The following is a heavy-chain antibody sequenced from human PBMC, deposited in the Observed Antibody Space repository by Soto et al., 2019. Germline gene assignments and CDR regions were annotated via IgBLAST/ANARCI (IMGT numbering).Heavy chain of an antibody. J-gene: IGHJ6*02. CDR1: CVSISSSNW. CDR3: ARVSGSYYYGMDV. Sequence: SETLSPTSAVSCVSISSSNWWGWVRQPPGKGLEWIGEIYHSGSTNYNPSLKSRVTISVDKSKNQFSLKLSSVTAADTAVYYCARVSGSYYYGMDVWGQGTTVTVSS. CDR2: IYHSGST. D-gene: IGHD1-26*01. V-gene: IGHV4-4*02.